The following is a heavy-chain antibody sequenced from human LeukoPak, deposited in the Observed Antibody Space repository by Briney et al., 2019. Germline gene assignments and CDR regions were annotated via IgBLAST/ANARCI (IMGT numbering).Heavy chain of an antibody. CDR3: ARESYHRGGYCTNGVCYQNYYYYGMDV. CDR1: GFTFSSYA. CDR2: IKQDGSEK. Sequence: PGGSLRLSCAASGFTFSSYAMSWVRQAPGKGLEWVANIKQDGSEKYYVDSVKGRFTISRDNAKNSLYLQMNSLRAEDTAVYYCARESYHRGGYCTNGVCYQNYYYYGMDVWGQGTTVTVSS. J-gene: IGHJ6*02. V-gene: IGHV3-7*01. D-gene: IGHD2-8*01.